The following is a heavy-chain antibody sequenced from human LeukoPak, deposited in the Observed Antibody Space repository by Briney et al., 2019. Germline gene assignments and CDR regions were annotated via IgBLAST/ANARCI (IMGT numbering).Heavy chain of an antibody. CDR1: GYSFKDYY. J-gene: IGHJ4*02. V-gene: IGHV1-2*02. CDR3: ARGIYGDYGDFAY. Sequence: ASVKVSCKASGYSFKDYYVHWLRQAPGQGPEWLGWSDPNSGGTDIAQKFQGRVTMTRDTSLRTAYMELSRLRSDDTAVYYCARGIYGDYGDFAYWGQGTLVIVPS. D-gene: IGHD4-17*01. CDR2: SDPNSGGT.